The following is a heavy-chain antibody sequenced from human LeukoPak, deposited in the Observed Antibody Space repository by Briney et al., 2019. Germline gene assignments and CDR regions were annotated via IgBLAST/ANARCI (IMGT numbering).Heavy chain of an antibody. J-gene: IGHJ4*02. CDR2: IIPIFGTA. CDR1: GGTFSSYA. V-gene: IGHV1-69*05. CDR3: ARDDCSDGSCYFDY. D-gene: IGHD2-15*01. Sequence: ASVKVSCKASGGTFSSYAISWVRQAPGQGLEWKGGIIPIFGTANYAQKFQGRVTITTDESTSTAYMELSSLRSEDTAVYYCARDDCSDGSCYFDYWGQGTLVTVSS.